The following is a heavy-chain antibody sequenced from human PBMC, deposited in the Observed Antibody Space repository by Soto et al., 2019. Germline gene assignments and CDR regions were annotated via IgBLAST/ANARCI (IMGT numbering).Heavy chain of an antibody. Sequence: QVQLVQSGAEVKKPGASMKVSCKASGYIFANHYIHWVRQAPGQGLEWMGIINPSGGSTNYLQKFHGRVTMTRDTSTSTVYMELSSLRSEDTAVYFCARADYYDGSGFYYDYWGQGTLVTVSS. D-gene: IGHD3-22*01. J-gene: IGHJ4*02. V-gene: IGHV1-46*01. CDR3: ARADYYDGSGFYYDY. CDR2: INPSGGST. CDR1: GYIFANHY.